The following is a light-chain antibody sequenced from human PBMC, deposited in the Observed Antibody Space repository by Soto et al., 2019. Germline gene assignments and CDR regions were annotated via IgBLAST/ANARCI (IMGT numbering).Light chain of an antibody. CDR2: GAS. J-gene: IGKJ4*01. CDR1: QSVSSN. V-gene: IGKV3-15*01. Sequence: EIVMTQSPATLSVSPGERATLSCRASQSVSSNLAWYQQKPGQAPRLLIYGASTRATGIPARFSGSGSGTEFTLTISSRQSEDVAVYYCQQYNSWPPLTFGGGTKVEIK. CDR3: QQYNSWPPLT.